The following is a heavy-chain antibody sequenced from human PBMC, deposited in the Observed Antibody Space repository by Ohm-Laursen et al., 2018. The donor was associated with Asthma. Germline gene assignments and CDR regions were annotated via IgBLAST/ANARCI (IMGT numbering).Heavy chain of an antibody. CDR1: GGSISSGDYY. J-gene: IGHJ4*02. CDR2: IYYSGST. CDR3: ARHAVIGAIPAATYYFDS. Sequence: SQTLSLTCSVSGGSISSGDYYWSWIRQPPGKGLEWIGYIYYSGSTYYNPSLKSRVTISVDTSKNQFPLNMSSVTAADTAVYYCARHAVIGAIPAATYYFDSWGQGSLVTVSA. V-gene: IGHV4-30-4*01. D-gene: IGHD2-15*01.